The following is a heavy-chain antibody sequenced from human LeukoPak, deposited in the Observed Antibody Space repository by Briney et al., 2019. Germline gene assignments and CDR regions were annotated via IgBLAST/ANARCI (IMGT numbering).Heavy chain of an antibody. CDR2: ISWDGAWT. J-gene: IGHJ4*02. Sequence: GGSLGLSCAASGFTLDDYAMHWVRQAPGKGLEWVSLISWDGAWTYYTDSVKGRFTVSRDNSKNSLYLQMNSLRNEDTALYYCARDRVDDYFFFDFWGQGTLVTVSS. V-gene: IGHV3-43*01. CDR3: ARDRVDDYFFFDF. CDR1: GFTLDDYA. D-gene: IGHD2/OR15-2a*01.